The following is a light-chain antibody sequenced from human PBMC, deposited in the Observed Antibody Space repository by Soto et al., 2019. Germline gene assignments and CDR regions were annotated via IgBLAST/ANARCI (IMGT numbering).Light chain of an antibody. Sequence: QSVLTQPASVSGSPGQSITISCSGTSSDVGSYSHVAWYQQFPGKTPKLMIYDVSKRPSGVPDRFSGSKSGNTASLTISGLQAEDEADYYCCSYAGGPDVSGTGTKVTVL. CDR2: DVS. CDR3: CSYAGGPDV. V-gene: IGLV2-11*01. J-gene: IGLJ1*01. CDR1: SSDVGSYSH.